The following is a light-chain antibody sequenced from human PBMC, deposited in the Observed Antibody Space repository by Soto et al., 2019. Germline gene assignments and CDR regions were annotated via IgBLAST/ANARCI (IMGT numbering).Light chain of an antibody. CDR3: AAWDDSLNGWV. J-gene: IGLJ3*02. CDR2: SND. V-gene: IGLV1-44*01. Sequence: QPVLTQATSASGTPGQRVTISCSGSSSNIGSNTVSWYQQVPGTAPKLLIYSNDQRPSGVPDRFSGSKSGTSASLAIGGLQSEDEADYYCAAWDDSLNGWVFGGGTKLTVL. CDR1: SSNIGSNT.